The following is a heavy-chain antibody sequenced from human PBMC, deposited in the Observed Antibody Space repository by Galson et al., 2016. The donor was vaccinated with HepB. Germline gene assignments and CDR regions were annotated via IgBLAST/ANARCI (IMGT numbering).Heavy chain of an antibody. Sequence: SLRLSCETSRFSFYNNWWMSWVRQAPGKGLECVPNINQDYSDKKYMYSVRGRFTISRDNAKNSLYLQMNRLTVEDTAVYYCARESSGYSHWGQGTLVTVSS. V-gene: IGHV3-7*03. J-gene: IGHJ4*02. CDR1: RFSFYNNWW. D-gene: IGHD5-12*01. CDR3: ARESSGYSH. CDR2: INQDYSDK.